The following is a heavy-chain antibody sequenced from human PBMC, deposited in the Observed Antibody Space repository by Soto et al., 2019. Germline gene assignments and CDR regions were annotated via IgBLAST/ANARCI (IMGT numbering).Heavy chain of an antibody. V-gene: IGHV4-61*01. CDR3: ARVGGTLSNWFDP. CDR1: GGSVNSASYY. Sequence: SETLSLTCTVSGGSVNSASYYWSWIRQPPGKGLEWIGYVYYSGSTNYNPSLKSRVTISVDTSKDQFSLKLSSVTAADTAVYYCARVGGTLSNWFDPCGQGILVTVSS. CDR2: VYYSGST. D-gene: IGHD1-26*01. J-gene: IGHJ5*02.